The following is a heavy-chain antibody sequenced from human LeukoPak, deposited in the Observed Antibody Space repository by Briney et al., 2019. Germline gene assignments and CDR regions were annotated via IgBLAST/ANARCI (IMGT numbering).Heavy chain of an antibody. J-gene: IGHJ4*02. CDR2: INPNDGDT. D-gene: IGHD2-2*01. V-gene: IGHV1-2*02. Sequence: ASVKVSCTASGYTFTDYYMHWVRQAPGQGFEWMGWINPNDGDTNYAQKFQGRVTMTRDTSISTAHMEVSRLRSDDTAVYYCARANFLYCSSTACLFDYWGQGTLVTVSS. CDR3: ARANFLYCSSTACLFDY. CDR1: GYTFTDYY.